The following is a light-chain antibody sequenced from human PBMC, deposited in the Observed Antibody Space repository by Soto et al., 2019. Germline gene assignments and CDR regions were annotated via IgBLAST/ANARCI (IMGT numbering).Light chain of an antibody. CDR2: AST. V-gene: IGLV1-40*01. J-gene: IGLJ1*01. CDR3: SLYTSTSTFV. CDR1: SSNIGAGFD. Sequence: QSVLTQPPSVSGAPGQRVTISCSGNSSNIGAGFDVHWYQQLPGAAPKLLIYASTNRPSGVPDRFSGSKSGNTASLTISGLQAEDEADYYCSLYTSTSTFVFGTGTKVTVL.